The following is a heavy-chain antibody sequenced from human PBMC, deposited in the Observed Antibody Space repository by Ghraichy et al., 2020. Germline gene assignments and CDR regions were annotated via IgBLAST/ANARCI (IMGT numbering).Heavy chain of an antibody. D-gene: IGHD1-26*01. Sequence: GGSLRLSCGASVFSFSSYEMNWVRQAPGKGLEWVSYIGSSSSPIYYADSVKGRFTISRDNAKNSLYLQMNSLRAEDTAVYYCARRTTSGGAFDIWGQGTMVTVSS. V-gene: IGHV3-48*03. CDR3: ARRTTSGGAFDI. CDR1: VFSFSSYE. J-gene: IGHJ3*02. CDR2: IGSSSSPI.